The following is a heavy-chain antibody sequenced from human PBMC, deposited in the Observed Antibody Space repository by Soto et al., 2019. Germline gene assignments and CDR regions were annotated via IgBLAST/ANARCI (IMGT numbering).Heavy chain of an antibody. V-gene: IGHV3-7*05. CDR3: ARSSYYYDSSGYGFNDY. D-gene: IGHD3-22*01. CDR1: GFTFSSYW. Sequence: GGSLRLSCAASGFTFSSYWMSWVRQAPGKGLEWVANIKQDGSEKYYVDSVKGRFTISKDNAKNSLYLQMNSLRAEDTAVYYCARSSYYYDSSGYGFNDYWGQGTLVTVS. J-gene: IGHJ4*02. CDR2: IKQDGSEK.